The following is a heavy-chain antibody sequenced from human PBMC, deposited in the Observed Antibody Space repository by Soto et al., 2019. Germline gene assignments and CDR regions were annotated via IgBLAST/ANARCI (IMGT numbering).Heavy chain of an antibody. CDR2: ISAYNGNT. Sequence: ASVKVSCKASGYTFTSYGISWVRQAPGQGLEWMGWISAYNGNTNYAQKLQGRVTMTTDTSTSTAYMELRSLRSDDTAVYYCARRGPMVTAIPFWFDPRAQRTPVTVSS. D-gene: IGHD2-21*02. J-gene: IGHJ5*02. V-gene: IGHV1-18*01. CDR3: ARRGPMVTAIPFWFDP. CDR1: GYTFTSYG.